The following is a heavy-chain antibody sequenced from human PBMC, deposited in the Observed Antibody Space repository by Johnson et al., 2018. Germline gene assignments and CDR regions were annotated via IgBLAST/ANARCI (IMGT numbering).Heavy chain of an antibody. CDR1: GFTSGDYA. Sequence: VQLVQSGGGLVQPGRSLRLSCTASGFTSGDYAMSWFRQAPGKGLEWLCFIRSKAYGGTTEYAASVKGRFSISRDDSKSIAYLQMNSLETEDTAEYYCTRFSLTRIGWWGKGTRVTVSS. V-gene: IGHV3-49*03. CDR2: IRSKAYGGTT. J-gene: IGHJ1*01. CDR3: TRFSLTRIGW. D-gene: IGHD3-22*01.